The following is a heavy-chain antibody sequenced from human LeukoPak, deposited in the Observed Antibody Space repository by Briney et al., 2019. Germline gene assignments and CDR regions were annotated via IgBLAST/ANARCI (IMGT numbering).Heavy chain of an antibody. CDR1: GFTFSSYA. V-gene: IGHV3-30*04. Sequence: GGSLRLSCAASGFTFSSYAMHWVRQAPGKGLEWEAVISYDGSNKYYADSVKGRFTISRDNSKNTLYLQMNSLRAEDTAVYYCAREHRPMEYYFDYWGQGTLVTVSS. CDR3: AREHRPMEYYFDY. J-gene: IGHJ4*02. CDR2: ISYDGSNK. D-gene: IGHD3-10*01.